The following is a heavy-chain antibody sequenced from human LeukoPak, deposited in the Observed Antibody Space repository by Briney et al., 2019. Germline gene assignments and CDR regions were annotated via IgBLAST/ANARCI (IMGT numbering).Heavy chain of an antibody. CDR1: GLTFSNFA. Sequence: PGRSLRLSCEASGLTFSNFAMSWVRQAPGKGLEWVSDISGSGGNTQYADSVKGRFTISRDNSKNTLYLKMNSLSVGDTAVYFCAKDVKWGITTRQPYFDYWGEGTLVTVSS. V-gene: IGHV3-23*01. CDR2: ISGSGGNT. J-gene: IGHJ4*02. CDR3: AKDVKWGITTRQPYFDY. D-gene: IGHD1-14*01.